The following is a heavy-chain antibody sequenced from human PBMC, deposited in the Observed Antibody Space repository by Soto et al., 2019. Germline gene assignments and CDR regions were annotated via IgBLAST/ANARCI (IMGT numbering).Heavy chain of an antibody. Sequence: QVQLVQSGAEVKKPGSSVKVSCKASGGTFSSYAISWVRQAPGQGLEWMGGIIPIFGTANYAQKFQGRVTITADESTSTAYMELSSLRSEDTAVYYCATREGNWNHNHYYYYGMDVWGQGTTVTVSS. CDR1: GGTFSSYA. CDR3: ATREGNWNHNHYYYYGMDV. D-gene: IGHD1-1*01. V-gene: IGHV1-69*01. J-gene: IGHJ6*02. CDR2: IIPIFGTA.